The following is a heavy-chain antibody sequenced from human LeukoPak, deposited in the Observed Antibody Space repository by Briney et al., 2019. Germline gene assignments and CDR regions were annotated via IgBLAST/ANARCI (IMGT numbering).Heavy chain of an antibody. CDR2: ISYDGSNK. J-gene: IGHJ3*02. Sequence: GRSLRLSCAASGFTFSSYAMHWVRQAPGKGLEWVAVISYDGSNKYYADSVKGRFTISRDNSKNTLYLQMNSLRAEDTAVYYCAKGMYYDFWSGSDAFDIWGQGTMVTVSS. CDR1: GFTFSSYA. CDR3: AKGMYYDFWSGSDAFDI. D-gene: IGHD3-3*01. V-gene: IGHV3-30-3*01.